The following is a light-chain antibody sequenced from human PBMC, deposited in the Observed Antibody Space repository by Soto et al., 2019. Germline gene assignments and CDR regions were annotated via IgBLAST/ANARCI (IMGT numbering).Light chain of an antibody. Sequence: QSALTQPASVSGSPGQSITISCTGTSSDVGSYNLVSWYQQHPGKAPKLIIYEGCKRPSGVSNRFSGSKSGNTASLTISGLQAEDEADYHCCSYAGSSTWVFGGGTKLTVL. CDR2: EGC. J-gene: IGLJ3*02. CDR3: CSYAGSSTWV. V-gene: IGLV2-23*01. CDR1: SSDVGSYNL.